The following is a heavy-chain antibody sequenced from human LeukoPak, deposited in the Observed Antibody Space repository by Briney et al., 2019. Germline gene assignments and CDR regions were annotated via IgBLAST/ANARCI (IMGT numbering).Heavy chain of an antibody. Sequence: QSGGSLRLSCAASGFTFSSYGMHWVRQAPGKGLEWVAVIWYDGSNKYNADSVKGRFTISRDNSKNTLYLQMNSLRAEDTAVYYCARDTEGGYFDYWGQGTLVTVSS. CDR3: ARDTEGGYFDY. CDR2: IWYDGSNK. V-gene: IGHV3-33*01. CDR1: GFTFSSYG. J-gene: IGHJ4*02.